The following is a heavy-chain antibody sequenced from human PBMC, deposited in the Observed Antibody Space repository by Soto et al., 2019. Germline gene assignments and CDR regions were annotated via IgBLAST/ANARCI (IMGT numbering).Heavy chain of an antibody. J-gene: IGHJ6*02. Sequence: QVQLVQSGTEVKKPGASVKVSCKASGYTFNSYGISWVRPAPGQGLEWIGWISPYDDNTNYAQNLQGRVTMTTDTSTRTAYMELRSLRSDDTAVYYCARGGYYDSSGSRNYHYYGMDAWGQGTTVTVS. V-gene: IGHV1-18*01. CDR1: GYTFNSYG. CDR2: ISPYDDNT. CDR3: ARGGYYDSSGSRNYHYYGMDA. D-gene: IGHD3-22*01.